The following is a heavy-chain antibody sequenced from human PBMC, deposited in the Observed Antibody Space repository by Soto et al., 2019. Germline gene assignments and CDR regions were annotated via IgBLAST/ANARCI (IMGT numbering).Heavy chain of an antibody. V-gene: IGHV4-4*02. CDR1: GASIGDTYW. J-gene: IGHJ5*02. D-gene: IGHD6-6*01. Sequence: SETLSLTCAVSGASIGDTYWWSWVRQPPGKGLEWIGEIYEIGRTNYNPSFKSRVTISVDKSKNQFSLHLSSLAAADTAVYYCARNSFSTSSYNFLDPWGQGTLVTVSS. CDR3: ARNSFSTSSYNFLDP. CDR2: IYEIGRT.